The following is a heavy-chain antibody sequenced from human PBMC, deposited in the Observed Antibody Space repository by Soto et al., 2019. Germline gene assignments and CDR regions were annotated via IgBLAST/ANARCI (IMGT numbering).Heavy chain of an antibody. V-gene: IGHV4-34*01. CDR3: ARASDRITIFGVVPTDAFDI. CDR2: INHSGST. D-gene: IGHD3-3*01. Sequence: SETLSLTSAVYGGSFSGYYWSWIRQPPGKALEWIGEINHSGSTNYNPSLKSRVTISVDTSKNQFSLKLSSVTAADTAVYYCARASDRITIFGVVPTDAFDIWGQGTMVTVSS. CDR1: GGSFSGYY. J-gene: IGHJ3*02.